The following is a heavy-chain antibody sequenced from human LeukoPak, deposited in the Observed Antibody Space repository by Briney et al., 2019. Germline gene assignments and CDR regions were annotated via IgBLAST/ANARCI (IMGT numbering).Heavy chain of an antibody. V-gene: IGHV3-7*05. CDR2: MKQDGSEK. CDR3: ARDGYSHPHGY. D-gene: IGHD5-18*01. Sequence: GGSLRLSCAASGFTFSSYWMSWVRQAPGKGLEWVANMKQDGSEKYYVDSVKGRFTISRDNGKNSLYLQMNSLRAEDTAVYYCARDGYSHPHGYWGQGTLVTVSS. CDR1: GFTFSSYW. J-gene: IGHJ4*02.